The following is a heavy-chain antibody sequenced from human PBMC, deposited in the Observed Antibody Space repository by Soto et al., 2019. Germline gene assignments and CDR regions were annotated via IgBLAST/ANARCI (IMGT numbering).Heavy chain of an antibody. V-gene: IGHV5-51*01. CDR3: ATVIEDDGQWHPSLVFDI. Sequence: PGESLKICCKGSGYSFTSDWIGWVRQMPGEGLGWMGIIYPGDSDTRYSTSFQGQVTISADKYISTAYLQWSSLKASDTAMYYWATVIEDDGQWHPSLVFDIWGQGTMVNVSS. D-gene: IGHD6-19*01. CDR1: GYSFTSDW. J-gene: IGHJ3*02. CDR2: IYPGDSDT.